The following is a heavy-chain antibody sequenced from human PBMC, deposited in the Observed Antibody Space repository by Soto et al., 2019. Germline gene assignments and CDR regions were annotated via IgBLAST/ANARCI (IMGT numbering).Heavy chain of an antibody. Sequence: GASVKVSGKTSGYTFTIYAIHCVRQSPGQRLDWMGCINADNGDTKYSQKFSGRVTITRDTSANTAFMELSSLRSEDTAMYYCARELQGLYYFDFWGQGTLVTVSS. CDR1: GYTFTIYA. CDR2: INADNGDT. V-gene: IGHV1-3*01. D-gene: IGHD4-4*01. CDR3: ARELQGLYYFDF. J-gene: IGHJ4*02.